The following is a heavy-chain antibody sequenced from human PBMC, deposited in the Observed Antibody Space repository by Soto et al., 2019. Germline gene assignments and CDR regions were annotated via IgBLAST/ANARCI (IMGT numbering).Heavy chain of an antibody. CDR1: GFTFTSYD. J-gene: IGHJ6*02. V-gene: IGHV3-30*03. CDR3: ARSRDGYSFYFYYVMDG. Sequence: GGSLRLSCAASGFTFTSYDMHWVRQAPGKGLEWMALILHDGSAEYYADSVKGRFTISRDNSKNTLYLQMNSLRAEDTAVYYCARSRDGYSFYFYYVMDGWGQGTTVTVSS. CDR2: ILHDGSAE. D-gene: IGHD4-4*01.